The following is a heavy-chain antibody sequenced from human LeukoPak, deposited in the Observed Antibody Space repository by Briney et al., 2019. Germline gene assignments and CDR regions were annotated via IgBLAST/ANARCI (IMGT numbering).Heavy chain of an antibody. Sequence: GGSLRLSCAASGFTFSTYGMHWVRQAPGKGLEWVSFIRYVGINKYYADSVKGRFTISRDNAKNSLYLQMNSLRAEDTAVYYCARGGALRFLEFDYWGQGTLVTVSS. CDR3: ARGGALRFLEFDY. J-gene: IGHJ4*02. CDR2: IRYVGINK. CDR1: GFTFSTYG. V-gene: IGHV3-30*02. D-gene: IGHD3-3*01.